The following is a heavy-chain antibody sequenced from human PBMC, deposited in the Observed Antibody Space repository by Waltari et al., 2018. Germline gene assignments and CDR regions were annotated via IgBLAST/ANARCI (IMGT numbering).Heavy chain of an antibody. CDR3: ARELGYYDSSGYFLGYGMDV. V-gene: IGHV3-33*01. CDR1: GFTFSSYG. J-gene: IGHJ6*02. D-gene: IGHD3-22*01. CDR2: IWYDGSNK. Sequence: QVQLVESGGGVVQPGRSLRLSCAASGFTFSSYGMHWVRQAPGKGLEWVAVIWYDGSNKYYAYSVKGRFTISRDNSKNTLYLQMNSLRAEDTAVYYCARELGYYDSSGYFLGYGMDVWGQGTTVTVSS.